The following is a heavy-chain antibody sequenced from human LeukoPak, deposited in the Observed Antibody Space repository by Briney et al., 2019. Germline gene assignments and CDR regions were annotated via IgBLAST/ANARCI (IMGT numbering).Heavy chain of an antibody. CDR2: ISGDGSGT. V-gene: IGHV3-74*01. Sequence: GGSLRLSCAASGFTLRNYWMHWVRQVPGRGLAWVSRISGDGSGTNYADSVKGRFTISRDNAKNTVYLQINNLRAQDTAVYFCARYSSSSGGPSYYLDYWGQGTLVTVSS. CDR1: GFTLRNYW. D-gene: IGHD6-6*01. CDR3: ARYSSSSGGPSYYLDY. J-gene: IGHJ4*02.